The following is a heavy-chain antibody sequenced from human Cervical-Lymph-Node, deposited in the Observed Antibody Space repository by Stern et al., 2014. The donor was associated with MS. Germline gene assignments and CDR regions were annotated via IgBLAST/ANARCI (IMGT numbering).Heavy chain of an antibody. D-gene: IGHD1-26*01. J-gene: IGHJ5*02. V-gene: IGHV1-69*01. CDR2: IIPIFGTV. CDR3: ARGPRSQSGGSSWFDP. CDR1: GCTLSNYA. Sequence: VQLVESGAEVKKPGSSVKVSCKASGCTLSNYAISWVRQAPGQGLEWMGGIIPIFGTVNYAQKFQGRVTITADESTSTAYMELSSLRSEDTAVYYCARGPRSQSGGSSWFDPWGQGTLVTVSS.